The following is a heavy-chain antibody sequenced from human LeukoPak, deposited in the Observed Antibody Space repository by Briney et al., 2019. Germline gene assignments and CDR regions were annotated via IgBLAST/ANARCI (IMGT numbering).Heavy chain of an antibody. Sequence: ASVKVSCKASGYVSTNYGISWVRQAPGQGLEWMGWISAYNGNTNYAEKFQGRVTMTTDTSTSTAYMELTNLRSDDTAVYYCAREGSSWYDFGYWGQGTLVTVSS. CDR1: GYVSTNYG. CDR3: AREGSSWYDFGY. V-gene: IGHV1-18*01. D-gene: IGHD6-13*01. CDR2: ISAYNGNT. J-gene: IGHJ4*02.